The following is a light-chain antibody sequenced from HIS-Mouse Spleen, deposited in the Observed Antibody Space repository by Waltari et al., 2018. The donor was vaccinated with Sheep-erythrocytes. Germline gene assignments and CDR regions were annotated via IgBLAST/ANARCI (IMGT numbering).Light chain of an antibody. V-gene: IGLV2-23*01. Sequence: QSALTQPRSVSGSPGQSVTIPCTGTSSDVGSYNLVSWYQQHPGKAPNLMIYEGSKRPSGVSNRFSGSKSGNTASLTISGLQAEDEADYYCCSYAGSSTPWVFGGGTKLTVL. CDR1: SSDVGSYNL. CDR3: CSYAGSSTPWV. J-gene: IGLJ3*02. CDR2: EGS.